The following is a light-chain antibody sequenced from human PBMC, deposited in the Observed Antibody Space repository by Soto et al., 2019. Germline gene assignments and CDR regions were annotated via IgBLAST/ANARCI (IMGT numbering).Light chain of an antibody. CDR3: QQYNNWPPVT. V-gene: IGKV3-15*01. Sequence: EIVMTQSPATLSVSPGERATLSCRASQSVSSTLAWYQQKPCQAPRLLIYGASTRATGIPARFSGSGSGTAFTRTISSLQSEDFAVYYCQQYNNWPPVTFGGGTKVEIK. J-gene: IGKJ4*01. CDR2: GAS. CDR1: QSVSST.